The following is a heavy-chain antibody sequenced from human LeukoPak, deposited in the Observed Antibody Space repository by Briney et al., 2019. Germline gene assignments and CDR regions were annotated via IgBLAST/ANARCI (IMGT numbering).Heavy chain of an antibody. CDR1: GGSISSYY. CDR2: IYYSGST. J-gene: IGHJ4*02. D-gene: IGHD2-2*01. V-gene: IGHV4-59*01. Sequence: SSETLSLTCTVSGGSISSYYWSWIRQPPGKGLEWIGYIYYSGSTNYNPSLKSRVTISVDTSKSQFSLKLSSVTAADTAVYYCARGGISTSLDYWGQGTLVTVSS. CDR3: ARGGISTSLDY.